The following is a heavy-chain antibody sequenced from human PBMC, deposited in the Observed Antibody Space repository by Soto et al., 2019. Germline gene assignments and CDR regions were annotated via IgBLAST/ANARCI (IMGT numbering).Heavy chain of an antibody. V-gene: IGHV1-18*01. J-gene: IGHJ4*02. CDR3: ARNDDILTGYGFDY. CDR1: VYTSTSYA. Sequence: GASVKVSCKASVYTSTSYAMHWVRPAPGQGLEWMGWISAYNGNTNYSQKLQGRVTMTTDTSTSTAYMELRSLRSDDTAVYYCARNDDILTGYGFDYWGQGTLVTVSS. CDR2: ISAYNGNT. D-gene: IGHD3-9*01.